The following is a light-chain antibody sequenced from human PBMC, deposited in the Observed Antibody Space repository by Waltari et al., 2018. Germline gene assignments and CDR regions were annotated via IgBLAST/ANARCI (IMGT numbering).Light chain of an antibody. V-gene: IGKV3-20*01. CDR2: GAS. CDR1: QSVSSSY. J-gene: IGKJ4*01. Sequence: EIVLTQSPGTLSLSPGERATLSCRASQSVSSSYLAWYQQKPGQAPRLLIYGASSRATGIPDRFRGSGSGTVFTLTISRLEPEDFAVYYCQQYGSSPLLLTFGGGTKVEIK. CDR3: QQYGSSPLLLT.